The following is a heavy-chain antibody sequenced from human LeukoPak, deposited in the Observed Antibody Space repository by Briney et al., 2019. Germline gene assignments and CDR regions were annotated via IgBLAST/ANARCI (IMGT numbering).Heavy chain of an antibody. D-gene: IGHD6-13*01. CDR2: ISGSGGST. CDR1: DFTFSNYV. Sequence: GGSLRLSCAASDFTFSNYVMSWVRQAPGKGLEWVSTISGSGGSTYYADSVRGRFTISRDNSKNTLYLQMNSLRAEDTAVYYCAKASSSSWYVLGNWGQGTLVTVSS. J-gene: IGHJ4*02. CDR3: AKASSSSWYVLGN. V-gene: IGHV3-23*01.